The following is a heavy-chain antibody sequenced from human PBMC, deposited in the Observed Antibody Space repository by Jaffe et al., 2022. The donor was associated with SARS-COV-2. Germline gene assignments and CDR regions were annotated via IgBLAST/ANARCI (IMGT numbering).Heavy chain of an antibody. V-gene: IGHV4-34*01. CDR2: INHSGST. CDR3: ARGLRDSSSWFHRGYYMDV. Sequence: QVQLQQWGAGLLKPSETLSLTCAVYGGSFSGYYWSWIRQPPGKGLEWIGEINHSGSTNYNPSLKSRVTISVDTSKNQFSLKLSSVTAADTAVYYCARGLRDSSSWFHRGYYMDVWGKGTTVTVSS. D-gene: IGHD6-13*01. J-gene: IGHJ6*03. CDR1: GGSFSGYY.